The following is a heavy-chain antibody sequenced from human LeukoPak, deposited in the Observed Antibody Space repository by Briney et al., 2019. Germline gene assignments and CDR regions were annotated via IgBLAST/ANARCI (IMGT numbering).Heavy chain of an antibody. CDR3: AGVSDALGNNYFDY. J-gene: IGHJ4*02. CDR1: GYTFTGYY. V-gene: IGHV1-2*02. D-gene: IGHD7-27*01. Sequence: ASVKVSCKASGYTFTGYYMHWVRQAPGQGLEWMGWINPNSGGTNYAQKFQGRVTMTRDTSISTAYMELSRLRSDDTAVYYCAGVSDALGNNYFDYWGQGTLVTVSS. CDR2: INPNSGGT.